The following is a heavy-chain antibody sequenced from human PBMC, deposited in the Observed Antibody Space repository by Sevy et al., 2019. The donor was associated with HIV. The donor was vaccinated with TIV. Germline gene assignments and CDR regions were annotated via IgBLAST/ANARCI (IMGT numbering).Heavy chain of an antibody. Sequence: GGSLRLSCVASGFTFSSYAMHWVRQAPGKGLEWVAVMSYDGRNKYYAASVKGRFTISRDNSKNTLYLQMNSLRAEERAVYYCARAMITFPGAPNDYWGQGTLVTVSS. V-gene: IGHV3-30*04. CDR3: ARAMITFPGAPNDY. CDR2: MSYDGRNK. CDR1: GFTFSSYA. D-gene: IGHD3-16*01. J-gene: IGHJ4*02.